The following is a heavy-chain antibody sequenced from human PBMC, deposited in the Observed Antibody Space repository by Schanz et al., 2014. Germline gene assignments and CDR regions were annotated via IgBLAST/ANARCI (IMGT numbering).Heavy chain of an antibody. CDR3: ARANYRRKINFDY. Sequence: QVQLVESGGGVVQPGRSLRLSCAAYGFTLSSYAMHWVRQAPGKGLEWVAVISYDGSNKYYADSVKGRFTISRDNSKNTRYLQMNSLRAEDTAVYYSARANYRRKINFDYWGRGTLVTVSS. J-gene: IGHJ4*02. D-gene: IGHD3-10*01. CDR2: ISYDGSNK. V-gene: IGHV3-30-3*01. CDR1: GFTLSSYA.